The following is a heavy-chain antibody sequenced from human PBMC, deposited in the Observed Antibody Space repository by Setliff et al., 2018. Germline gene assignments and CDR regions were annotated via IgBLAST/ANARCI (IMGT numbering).Heavy chain of an antibody. Sequence: PGGSLRLSCAASGFTFSSFAMSWVRQAPGKRLEWVSIINVGGTNTYYRDSVKGRFTISRDNSKSTLYLQMNSLRAEDTAIYYCAKDKDVRVDYFDYWGPGTRGTVSS. CDR1: GFTFSSFA. D-gene: IGHD3-10*01. J-gene: IGHJ4*02. V-gene: IGHV3-23*01. CDR2: INVGGTNT. CDR3: AKDKDVRVDYFDY.